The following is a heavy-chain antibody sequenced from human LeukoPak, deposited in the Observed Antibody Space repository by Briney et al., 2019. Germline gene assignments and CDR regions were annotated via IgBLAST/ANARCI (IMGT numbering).Heavy chain of an antibody. CDR1: GFTFSDYY. Sequence: PGGSLRLSCAASGFTFSDYYISWVRQAPGKGLEWVSFLSGSGENIYYADSVKRRFTISGDNDKNTLYLQMSSLRAADTAVYRCARAGQNNWFDPWRKGTLVSLSS. D-gene: IGHD1-14*01. CDR2: LSGSGENI. CDR3: ARAGQNNWFDP. V-gene: IGHV3-11*01. J-gene: IGHJ5*02.